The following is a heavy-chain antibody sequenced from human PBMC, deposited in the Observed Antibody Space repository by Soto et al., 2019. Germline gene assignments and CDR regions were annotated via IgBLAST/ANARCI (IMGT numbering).Heavy chain of an antibody. J-gene: IGHJ5*02. CDR1: GYSFTNND. V-gene: IGHV1-8*01. CDR2: MNPGSGNT. CDR3: ARMETFGSLNWFDP. Sequence: ASVKVSCKASGYSFTNNDVSWVRQATGQGLEWMGWMNPGSGNTGYAQKFQGRVTMTRDISIATAYMELSSLRSDDTAIYYCARMETFGSLNWFDPWGQGTLVTVSS. D-gene: IGHD3-16*01.